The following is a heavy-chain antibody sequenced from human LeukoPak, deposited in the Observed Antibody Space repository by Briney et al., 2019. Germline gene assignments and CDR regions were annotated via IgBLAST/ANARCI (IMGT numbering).Heavy chain of an antibody. Sequence: GGSLRLSCAASGFTFSSYAMHWVRQAPGKGPEYVSAISSNGGSTYYANSVKGRFTISRDNSKNTLYLQMGSLRAEDMAVYYCARGVPAALDYWGQGTLVTVSS. D-gene: IGHD2-2*01. CDR1: GFTFSSYA. V-gene: IGHV3-64*01. CDR3: ARGVPAALDY. CDR2: ISSNGGST. J-gene: IGHJ4*02.